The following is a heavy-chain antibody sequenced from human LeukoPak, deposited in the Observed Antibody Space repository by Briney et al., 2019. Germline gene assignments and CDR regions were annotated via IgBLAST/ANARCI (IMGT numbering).Heavy chain of an antibody. V-gene: IGHV1-2*02. Sequence: ASVKVSCKASGYTFTGYYMHWVQQAPGQGLEWMGWINPNSGGTNYAQKFQGRVTMTRDTSISTAYMELSRLRSDDTAVYYCARGPLVVVAATPFDYWGQGTLVTVSS. CDR3: ARGPLVVVAATPFDY. J-gene: IGHJ4*02. CDR2: INPNSGGT. CDR1: GYTFTGYY. D-gene: IGHD2-15*01.